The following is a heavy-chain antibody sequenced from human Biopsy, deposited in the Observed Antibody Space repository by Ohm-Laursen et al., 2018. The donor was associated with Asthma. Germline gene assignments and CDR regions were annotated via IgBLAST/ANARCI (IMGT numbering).Heavy chain of an antibody. CDR2: GGSYYDGGLK. Sequence: SLRLSCAASGFNVNSYTFSWVRQAPGKGLEWVAVGGSYYDGGLKYYADSVNGRFTVSRDNSKDTLYLQVNSLRGDDTAVYYCARGKTWGRSYYFDYWGQGTLVTVSS. D-gene: IGHD6-6*01. V-gene: IGHV3-30-3*01. J-gene: IGHJ4*02. CDR1: GFNVNSYT. CDR3: ARGKTWGRSYYFDY.